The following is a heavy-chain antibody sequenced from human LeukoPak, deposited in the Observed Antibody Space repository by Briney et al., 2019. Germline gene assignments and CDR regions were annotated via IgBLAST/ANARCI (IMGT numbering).Heavy chain of an antibody. CDR2: VAYTGST. CDR3: ARGIVTVITIFGVVIEKYFDY. CDR1: GGSITSGEHY. D-gene: IGHD3-3*01. Sequence: SQTLSLTRTVSGGSITSGEHYCSWIRQPPGKGLEWIGYVAYTGSTNYNPSLKSRVTISVDTSKNQFSLKLSSVTAADTAVYYCARGIVTVITIFGVVIEKYFDYWGQGTLVTVSS. V-gene: IGHV4-30-4*01. J-gene: IGHJ4*02.